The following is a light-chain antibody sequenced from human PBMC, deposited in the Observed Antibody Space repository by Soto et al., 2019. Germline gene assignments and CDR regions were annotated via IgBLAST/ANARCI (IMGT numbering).Light chain of an antibody. CDR1: QCISSS. CDR2: AAA. CDR3: QQLNSSPPT. V-gene: IGKV1-9*01. J-gene: IGKJ4*01. Sequence: IQLTQSPSSLSASVGDRVTITCRASQCISSSLGWYQLKPGKAPKLLIYAAATLQRGVPSRFSGSGSGTDFTLTISNLQPEDFATYYCQQLNSSPPTFCGGTKVEIK.